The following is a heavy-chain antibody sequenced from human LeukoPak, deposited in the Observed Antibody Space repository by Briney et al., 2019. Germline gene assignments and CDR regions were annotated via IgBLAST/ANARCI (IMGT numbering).Heavy chain of an antibody. CDR1: GFTFSSYG. D-gene: IGHD4-17*01. Sequence: PGGSLRLSCAASGFTFSSYGMHWVRQAPGKGLEWVAFIRYDGSNKYYADSVKGRFTFSRDNSKNTLYLQMNSLRAEDTAVYYCAKLRNDYGDYDYYYYMDVWGKGTTVTISS. CDR2: IRYDGSNK. CDR3: AKLRNDYGDYDYYYYMDV. V-gene: IGHV3-30*02. J-gene: IGHJ6*03.